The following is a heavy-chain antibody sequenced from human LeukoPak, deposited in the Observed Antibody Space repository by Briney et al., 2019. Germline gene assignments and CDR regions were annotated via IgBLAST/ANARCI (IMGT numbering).Heavy chain of an antibody. CDR3: AKYVSTGWFDP. CDR2: ISHSGST. CDR1: GGSLSSGGYS. J-gene: IGHJ5*02. Sequence: SETLSLTCAVSGGSLSSGGYSWSWIRQPPGKGLEWIGYISHSGSTYYNPSLKSRVTISVDRSKNQFSLKLTSVPAADTAVYFCAKYVSTGWFDPWGQGTLVTVSS. D-gene: IGHD5/OR15-5a*01. V-gene: IGHV4-30-2*01.